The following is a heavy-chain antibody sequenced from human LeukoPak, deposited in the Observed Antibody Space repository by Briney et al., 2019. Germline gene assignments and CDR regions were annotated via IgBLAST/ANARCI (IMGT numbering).Heavy chain of an antibody. V-gene: IGHV4-59*01. CDR3: ARNTQPASIITMIVVGGAFDI. Sequence: PSETLSLTCTVSGGSISSYYWSWIRQPPGKGLEWIGYIYYSGSTNYNPSLKSRFTISVDTSKNQFSLKLSSVTAADTAVYYCARNTQPASIITMIVVGGAFDIWGQGTMVTVSS. CDR2: IYYSGST. D-gene: IGHD3-22*01. CDR1: GGSISSYY. J-gene: IGHJ3*02.